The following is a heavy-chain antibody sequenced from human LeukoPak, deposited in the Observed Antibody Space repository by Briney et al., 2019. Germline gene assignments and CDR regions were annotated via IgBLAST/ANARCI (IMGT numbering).Heavy chain of an antibody. V-gene: IGHV4-30-2*01. Sequence: SETLSLTCAVSGGSISSSDYSWNWIRQPPGKGLEWIGYIYHSGSTYYNPSLKSRVTISVDKSKNQFSLKLISVTAADTAVYYCARSGWDYYDSSGPRSWFDPWGQGTLVTVSS. CDR3: ARSGWDYYDSSGPRSWFDP. J-gene: IGHJ5*02. CDR2: IYHSGST. D-gene: IGHD3-22*01. CDR1: GGSISSSDYS.